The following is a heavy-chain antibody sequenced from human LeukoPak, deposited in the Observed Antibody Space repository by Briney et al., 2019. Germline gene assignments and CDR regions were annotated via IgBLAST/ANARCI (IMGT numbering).Heavy chain of an antibody. V-gene: IGHV4-39*01. J-gene: IGHJ4*02. CDR2: FYYSGSP. CDR3: ARVKSSEGYPATDYFDY. CDR1: GVSIYSNNYY. D-gene: IGHD1-26*01. Sequence: SEALSLTCTVSGVSIYSNNYYWGWIRQPPGKGLECIGGFYYSGSPYYNPSLRSRVTISVDTSKNQFSLNLSSVTAADTAVYYCARVKSSEGYPATDYFDYWGQGTLVTVSS.